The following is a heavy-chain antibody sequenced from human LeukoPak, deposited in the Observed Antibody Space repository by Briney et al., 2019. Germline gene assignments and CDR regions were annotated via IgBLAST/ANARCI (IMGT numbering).Heavy chain of an antibody. Sequence: GSSVKVSCKASGGTFSSYAISWVRQAPGQGLEWMGGITPIFGTANYAQKFQGRVTITTDESTSTAYMELSSLRSEDTAVYYCARDWDPYCSSTSCQVTDAFDIWGQGTMVTVSS. CDR2: ITPIFGTA. CDR1: GGTFSSYA. J-gene: IGHJ3*02. D-gene: IGHD2-2*01. CDR3: ARDWDPYCSSTSCQVTDAFDI. V-gene: IGHV1-69*05.